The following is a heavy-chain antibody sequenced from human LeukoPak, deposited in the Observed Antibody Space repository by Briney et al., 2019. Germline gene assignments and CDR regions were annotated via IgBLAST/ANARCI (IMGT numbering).Heavy chain of an antibody. D-gene: IGHD1-26*01. CDR2: IKSDGSST. V-gene: IGHV3-74*01. CDR3: AKGGTYSFDY. Sequence: GGSLRLSCAASGFTFSTYAMNWVRQAPGKGLVWVSRIKSDGSSTSYADSVKGRFTISRDNAKNTLYLQMNSLRAEDTAVYYCAKGGTYSFDYWGQGTLVTVSS. CDR1: GFTFSTYA. J-gene: IGHJ4*02.